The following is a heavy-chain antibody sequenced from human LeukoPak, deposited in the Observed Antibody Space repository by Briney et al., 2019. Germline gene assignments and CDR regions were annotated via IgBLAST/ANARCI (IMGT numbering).Heavy chain of an antibody. D-gene: IGHD2-15*01. J-gene: IGHJ5*02. Sequence: PSETLSLTCTVSGGSISSNDYYWDWIRQPPGMGLEYIGSIYYSGSTYYNPSLKSRVTISVDTSKNQFSLRLTSVTAADTAVYYCASFTTHSCSGGGCYLWGQGTLVTVSS. V-gene: IGHV4-39*07. CDR1: GGSISSNDYY. CDR2: IYYSGST. CDR3: ASFTTHSCSGGGCYL.